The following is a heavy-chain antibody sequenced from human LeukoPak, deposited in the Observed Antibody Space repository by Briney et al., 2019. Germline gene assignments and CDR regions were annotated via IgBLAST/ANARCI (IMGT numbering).Heavy chain of an antibody. CDR1: GGSISSYY. Sequence: PSETLSLTCTVSGGSISSYYWSRIRQPPGKGLEWIGYIYYSGSTNYNPSLKSRVTISVDTSKNQFSLKLSSVTAADTAVYYCARTSPPYSSSWYPHWFDPWGQGTLVTVSP. D-gene: IGHD6-13*01. V-gene: IGHV4-59*01. J-gene: IGHJ5*02. CDR3: ARTSPPYSSSWYPHWFDP. CDR2: IYYSGST.